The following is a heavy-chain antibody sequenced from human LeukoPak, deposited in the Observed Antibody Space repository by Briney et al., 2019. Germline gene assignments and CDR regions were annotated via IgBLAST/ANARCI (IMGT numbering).Heavy chain of an antibody. Sequence: SQTLSLTCAISGDSVSSHSAAWNWIRQSPSRGLEWLGRTYYRSKWYNDYAVSVKSRITINPDTSKNQFSLQLNSVTPEDTAVYFCAANLGYCSGGSCFSWFDPWGQGTQVTVSS. V-gene: IGHV6-1*01. D-gene: IGHD2-15*01. CDR1: GDSVSSHSAA. J-gene: IGHJ5*02. CDR2: TYYRSKWYN. CDR3: AANLGYCSGGSCFSWFDP.